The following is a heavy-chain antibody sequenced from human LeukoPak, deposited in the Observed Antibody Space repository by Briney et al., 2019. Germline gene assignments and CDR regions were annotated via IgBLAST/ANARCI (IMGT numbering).Heavy chain of an antibody. V-gene: IGHV3-7*03. D-gene: IGHD5-18*01. CDR2: IKQDGSEK. CDR1: GFTFSNYW. Sequence: PGGSLRLSCAASGFTFSNYWMNWVRQAPGKGLEWVAKIKQDGSEKYYVDSVKGRFTISRDNAKNSLYLQMNSLRAEDTAVYYCARTQVDTAMDDAFDIWGQGTMVTVSS. CDR3: ARTQVDTAMDDAFDI. J-gene: IGHJ3*02.